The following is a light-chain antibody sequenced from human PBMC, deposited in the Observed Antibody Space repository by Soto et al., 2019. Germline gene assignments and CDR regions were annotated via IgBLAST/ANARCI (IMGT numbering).Light chain of an antibody. Sequence: DIQMTQSPSSLSASVGDRVTITCRASQSISSYLNWYQQKPGKAPKLLIYAASSLQSGVRSRFSGSGSGTDFTLTISSLQPEDFATYYCQQSYSTPWTFGQGTKMEIK. CDR1: QSISSY. CDR3: QQSYSTPWT. CDR2: AAS. V-gene: IGKV1-39*01. J-gene: IGKJ1*01.